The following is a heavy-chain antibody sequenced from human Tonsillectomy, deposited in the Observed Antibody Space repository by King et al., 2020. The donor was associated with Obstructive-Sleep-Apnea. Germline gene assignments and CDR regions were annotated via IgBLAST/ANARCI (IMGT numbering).Heavy chain of an antibody. V-gene: IGHV3-48*04. CDR3: ARDPRTRYGDYPNWFDP. D-gene: IGHD4-17*01. CDR1: GFTFSSYS. J-gene: IGHJ5*02. CDR2: ISSSSSTI. Sequence: VQLVESGGGLVQPGGSLRLSCAASGFTFSSYSMNWVRQAPGKGLEWVSYISSSSSTIYYADSVKGRFTISRDNAKNSLYLQMNSLRAEDTAVYYCARDPRTRYGDYPNWFDPWGQGTLVTVSS.